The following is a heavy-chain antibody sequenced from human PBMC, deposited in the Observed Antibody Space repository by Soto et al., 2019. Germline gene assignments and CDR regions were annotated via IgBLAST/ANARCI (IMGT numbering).Heavy chain of an antibody. CDR2: IWYDGSNK. D-gene: IGHD3-10*01. V-gene: IGHV3-33*01. CDR1: GFTFSSYG. CDR3: AREGHGSGSYYEGFYYGMDV. Sequence: LRLSCAASGFTFSSYGMHWVRQAPGKGLEWVAVIWYDGSNKYYADSVKGRFTISRDNSKNTLYLQMNSLRAEDTAVYYCAREGHGSGSYYEGFYYGMDVWGQGTTVTVSS. J-gene: IGHJ6*02.